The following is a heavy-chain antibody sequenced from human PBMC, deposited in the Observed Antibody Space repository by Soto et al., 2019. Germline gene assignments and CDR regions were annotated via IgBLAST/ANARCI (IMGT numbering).Heavy chain of an antibody. Sequence: EVQLVESGGGLVQPGRSLRLSCAASGFTFDDYAMHWVRQVPGKGLEWVSGISWNSGSIGYGVSVKGRFAISRDNAKNSLQLQMNSLSAEDTAFYYCVKDESINWYSGHFRHWGQGTLVTVSS. CDR1: GFTFDDYA. J-gene: IGHJ1*01. D-gene: IGHD6-13*01. CDR2: ISWNSGSI. CDR3: VKDESINWYSGHFRH. V-gene: IGHV3-9*01.